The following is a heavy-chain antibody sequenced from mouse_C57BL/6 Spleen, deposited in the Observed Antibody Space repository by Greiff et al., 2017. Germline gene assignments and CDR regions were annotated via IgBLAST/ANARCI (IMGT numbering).Heavy chain of an antibody. V-gene: IGHV1-64*01. J-gene: IGHJ2*01. CDR2: IHPNSGST. CDR3: ARSGGSGYYIDY. D-gene: IGHD1-1*01. Sequence: VQLQQPGAELVKPGASVKLSCKASGYTFTSYWMHWVKQRPGQGLEWIGMIHPNSGSTNYNEKFKSKATLTVDKSSSTAYMQLSSLTSEDSAVYYCARSGGSGYYIDYWGQGTTLTVSS. CDR1: GYTFTSYW.